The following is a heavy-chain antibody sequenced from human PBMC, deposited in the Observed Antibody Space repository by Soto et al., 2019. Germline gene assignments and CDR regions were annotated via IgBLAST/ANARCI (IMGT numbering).Heavy chain of an antibody. CDR3: ARLTYFSGGSCYGRYYFDY. J-gene: IGHJ4*02. D-gene: IGHD2-15*01. CDR2: TSYSGST. V-gene: IGHV4-59*08. Sequence: SETLSLTCTVSGGSISSYYWSWIRQPPGKGLEWIGYTSYSGSTNYNPSLKSRVTISVDTSKSQFSLKLSSVTAADTAVYYCARLTYFSGGSCYGRYYFDYWGQGTLVTVSS. CDR1: GGSISSYY.